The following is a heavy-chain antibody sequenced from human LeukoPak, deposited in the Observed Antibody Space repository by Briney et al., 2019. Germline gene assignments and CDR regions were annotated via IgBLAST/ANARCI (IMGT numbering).Heavy chain of an antibody. V-gene: IGHV3-23*01. Sequence: GGSLRLSCVGSGFTFGTYSMSWVRQAPGKGLEWASAISGSGGSTYYADSVKGRFTISRDNSKNTLYLQMNSLRAEDTAVYYCGSPYGDYVFDYWGQGTLVTVSS. J-gene: IGHJ4*02. D-gene: IGHD4-17*01. CDR3: GSPYGDYVFDY. CDR2: ISGSGGST. CDR1: GFTFGTYS.